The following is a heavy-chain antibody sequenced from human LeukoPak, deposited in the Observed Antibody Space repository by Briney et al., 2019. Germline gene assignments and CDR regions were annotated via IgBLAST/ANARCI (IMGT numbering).Heavy chain of an antibody. J-gene: IGHJ4*02. CDR2: VYHSGSA. CDR1: GYSIISGSY. CDR3: ACFTTVSAY. Sequence: SETLSLTCNVSGYSIISGSYWGWIRQPPGKGLEWIASVYHSGSAYYNPSLKSRVAISVDTSKNQFSLRLNSVTAADTAVYYCACFTTVSAYWGQGTLVTVSS. V-gene: IGHV4-38-2*02. D-gene: IGHD4-17*01.